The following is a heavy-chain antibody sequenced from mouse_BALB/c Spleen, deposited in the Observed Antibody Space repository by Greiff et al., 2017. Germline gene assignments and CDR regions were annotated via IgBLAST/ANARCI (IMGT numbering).Heavy chain of an antibody. V-gene: IGHV5-9-4*01. CDR2: ISSGGSYT. D-gene: IGHD1-1*01. Sequence: EVMLVESGGGLVKPGGSLKLSCAASGFTFSSYAMSWVRQSPEKRLEWVAEISSGGSYTYYPDTVTGRFTISRDNAKNTLYLEMSSLRSEDTAMYCCAGGHCYGSSSAWFAYRGQGALVTVSA. CDR1: GFTFSSYA. CDR3: AGGHCYGSSSAWFAY. J-gene: IGHJ3*01.